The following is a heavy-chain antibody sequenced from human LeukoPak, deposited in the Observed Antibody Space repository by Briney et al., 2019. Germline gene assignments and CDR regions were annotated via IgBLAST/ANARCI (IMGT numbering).Heavy chain of an antibody. D-gene: IGHD4/OR15-4a*01. J-gene: IGHJ4*02. CDR2: ITSSGATT. CDR3: ARDPDYGDPY. Sequence: PGGSLRLSCSASGFSFTDSYMNWFRLSPEKGLEWIAYITSSGATTEYADSVKGRSTISRVNAKNSLYLQMNSLRPDDTAVYYCARDPDYGDPYWGQGTLVTVSS. V-gene: IGHV3-11*01. CDR1: GFSFTDSY.